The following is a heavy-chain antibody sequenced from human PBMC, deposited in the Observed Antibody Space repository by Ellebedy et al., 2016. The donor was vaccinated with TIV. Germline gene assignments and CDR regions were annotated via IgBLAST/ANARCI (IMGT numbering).Heavy chain of an antibody. D-gene: IGHD3-3*01. CDR3: ARGVDGVAERFDY. V-gene: IGHV4-59*01. Sequence: SETLSLXCTVSGGSISSYYWSWIRQPPGKGLEWIGYIYYSGSTNYNPSLKSRVTISVDTSKNQFSLKLSSVTAADTAVYYCARGVDGVAERFDYWGQGTLVIVSS. CDR1: GGSISSYY. J-gene: IGHJ4*02. CDR2: IYYSGST.